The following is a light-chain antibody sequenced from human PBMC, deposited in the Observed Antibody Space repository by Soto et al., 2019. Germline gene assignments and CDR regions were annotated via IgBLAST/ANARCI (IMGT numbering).Light chain of an antibody. V-gene: IGLV2-14*01. CDR2: EVS. CDR3: SSYRRTSTLV. Sequence: QSALTQPRSVSGSPGQSVTISCTGSSSDVGGYNYVSWYQQHPGKAPQLMIYEVSNRPSGVSNRFFGSKSGNTASLTISGLQAEDEADYYCSSYRRTSTLVFGGGTKLTVL. CDR1: SSDVGGYNY. J-gene: IGLJ2*01.